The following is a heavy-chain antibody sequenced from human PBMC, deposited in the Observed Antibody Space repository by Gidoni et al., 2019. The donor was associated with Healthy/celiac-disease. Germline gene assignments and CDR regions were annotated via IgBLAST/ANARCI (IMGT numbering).Heavy chain of an antibody. J-gene: IGHJ6*02. Sequence: EVQLVESGGGLVQPGGSLRLSCAASGFTFSSYSMNWVRQAPGKGLEWVSYISSSSSTIYYADSVKGRFTISRDNAKNSLYLQMNSLRAEDTAVYYCARTLVHNPKEEVYYYYGMDVWGQGTTVTVSS. CDR2: ISSSSSTI. D-gene: IGHD3-10*01. CDR3: ARTLVHNPKEEVYYYYGMDV. V-gene: IGHV3-48*01. CDR1: GFTFSSYS.